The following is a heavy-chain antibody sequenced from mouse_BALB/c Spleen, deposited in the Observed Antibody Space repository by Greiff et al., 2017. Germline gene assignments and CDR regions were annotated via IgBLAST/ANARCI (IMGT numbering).Heavy chain of an antibody. D-gene: IGHD1-1*01. CDR3: ARSYYGSRAYWYFDV. Sequence: VQLQQPGAELVKPGAPVKLSCKASGYTFTSYWMNWVKQRPGRGLEWIGRIDPSDSETHYNQKFKDKATLTVDKSSSTAYIQLSSLTSEDSAVYYCARSYYGSRAYWYFDVWGAGTTVTVSS. V-gene: IGHV1-69*02. CDR1: GYTFTSYW. CDR2: IDPSDSET. J-gene: IGHJ1*01.